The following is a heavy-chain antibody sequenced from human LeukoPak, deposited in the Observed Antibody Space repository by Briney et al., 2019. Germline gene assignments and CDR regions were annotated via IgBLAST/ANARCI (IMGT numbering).Heavy chain of an antibody. Sequence: GGSLRLSCAASGFTFSSYSMNWVRQAPGKGLEWVSSISSSSSYIYYADSVKGRFTISRDNAKNSLYLHMNSLRAEDTAVYYCARATGGKMEDAFDIWDQGTMVTVSS. CDR2: ISSSSSYI. CDR3: ARATGGKMEDAFDI. CDR1: GFTFSSYS. V-gene: IGHV3-21*01. J-gene: IGHJ3*02. D-gene: IGHD2-15*01.